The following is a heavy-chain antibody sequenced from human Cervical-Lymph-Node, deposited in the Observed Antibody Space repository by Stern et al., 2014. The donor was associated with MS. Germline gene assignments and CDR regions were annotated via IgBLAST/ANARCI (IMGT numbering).Heavy chain of an antibody. V-gene: IGHV4-59*01. D-gene: IGHD1-14*01. Sequence: QVQLQESGPGLVKPSETLSLTCTVSGGSISSYYWSWIRQPPGKGLEWIGYIYYSGSTNYNPSLKSRVTISVDTSKNQFSLKLSSVTAADTAVYYCASRRYPGIVDYWGQGTLVTVSS. CDR2: IYYSGST. CDR1: GGSISSYY. CDR3: ASRRYPGIVDY. J-gene: IGHJ4*02.